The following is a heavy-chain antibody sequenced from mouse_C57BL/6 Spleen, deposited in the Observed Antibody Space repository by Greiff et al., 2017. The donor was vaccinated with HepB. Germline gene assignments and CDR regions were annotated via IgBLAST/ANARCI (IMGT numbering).Heavy chain of an antibody. CDR3: TTDGYY. CDR1: GFNIKDDY. J-gene: IGHJ2*01. CDR2: IDPENGDT. Sequence: EVKLMESGAELVRPGASVKLSCTASGFNIKDDYMHWVKQRPEQGLEWIGWIDPENGDTEYASKFQGKATITADTSSNTAYLQLSSLTSEDTAVYYCTTDGYYWGQGTTLTVSS. V-gene: IGHV14-4*01. D-gene: IGHD2-3*01.